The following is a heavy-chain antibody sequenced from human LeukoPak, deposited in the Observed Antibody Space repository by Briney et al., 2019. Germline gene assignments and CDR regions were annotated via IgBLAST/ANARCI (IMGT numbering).Heavy chain of an antibody. Sequence: GGSLRLSCAVSGFNLVDYAMHWVRQAPGGGREGVSGINWDNGGIVYAESVRGRFTVSRDNAKNSLYLQMNSLRAEDTAVYYCAKDFWPGCSSTSCDAMVDYWGQGTLVTVSS. CDR3: AKDFWPGCSSTSCDAMVDY. J-gene: IGHJ4*02. D-gene: IGHD2-2*01. CDR2: INWDNGGI. CDR1: GFNLVDYA. V-gene: IGHV3-9*01.